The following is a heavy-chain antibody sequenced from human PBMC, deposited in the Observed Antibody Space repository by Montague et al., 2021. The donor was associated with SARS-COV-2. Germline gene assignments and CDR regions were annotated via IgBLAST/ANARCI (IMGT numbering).Heavy chain of an antibody. J-gene: IGHJ4*02. CDR3: ARARLQLSDIVVVPDAITSYCYFVGY. V-gene: IGHV4-34*01. CDR2: INHSEST. CDR1: GGSISGYY. D-gene: IGHD2-2*01. Sequence: SETLSLTCAVSGGSISGYYCCWIRLRPGKGLELIGVINHSESTNNNPYLNSRVTISVDTSTYQFPLKLSSVTAADTDVYYCARARLQLSDIVVVPDAITSYCYFVGYWGQGTLVTVSS.